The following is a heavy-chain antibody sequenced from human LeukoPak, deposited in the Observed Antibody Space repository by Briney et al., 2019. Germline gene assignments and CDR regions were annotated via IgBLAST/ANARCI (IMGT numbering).Heavy chain of an antibody. CDR3: ASPPLRYYYGSGHAKLGDAFDI. J-gene: IGHJ3*02. D-gene: IGHD3-10*01. Sequence: SETLSLTCAVYGGSFSGFYWSWIRQPPGKGLEWIGEINHSGSTNYNPSLKSRVTISVDTSKNQFSLKLSSVTAADTAVYYCASPPLRYYYGSGHAKLGDAFDIWGQGTMVTVSS. CDR1: GGSFSGFY. V-gene: IGHV4-34*01. CDR2: INHSGST.